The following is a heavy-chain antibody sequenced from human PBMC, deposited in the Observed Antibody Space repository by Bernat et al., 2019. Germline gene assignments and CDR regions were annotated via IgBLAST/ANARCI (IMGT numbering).Heavy chain of an antibody. V-gene: IGHV3-21*01. CDR1: GFTFSSYS. J-gene: IGHJ6*02. CDR3: AREGYSSSSMYYYYYGMDV. CDR2: ISSRSYI. Sequence: EVQLVESGGGLVKPGGSLRLSCAASGFTFSSYSMNWVRQAPGKGLEWVSAISSRSYIYYADSVKGRFTSSRNNAKNSLYLKMNRLRAKDTAVYYCAREGYSSSSMYYYYYGMDVWGQGTTVTVSS. D-gene: IGHD6-6*01.